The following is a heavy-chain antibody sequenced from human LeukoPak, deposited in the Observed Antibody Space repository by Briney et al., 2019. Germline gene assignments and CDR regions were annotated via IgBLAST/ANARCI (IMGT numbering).Heavy chain of an antibody. CDR3: ARADNWNAPNY. V-gene: IGHV3-53*01. CDR1: GFTVSSNY. D-gene: IGHD1-1*01. Sequence: GGSLRLSCADSGFTVSSNYMSWVRQAPGKGLEWVSVIYSGSSTYYADSVKGRFTISRDNSKNTLYLQLNNLRAEDTAVYYCARADNWNAPNYWGQGTLVTVSS. J-gene: IGHJ4*02. CDR2: IYSGSST.